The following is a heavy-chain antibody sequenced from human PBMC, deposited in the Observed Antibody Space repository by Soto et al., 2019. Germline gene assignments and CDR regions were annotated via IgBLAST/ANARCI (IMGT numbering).Heavy chain of an antibody. CDR2: INSDGSST. Sequence: GSLRLSCAASGFTFSSYWMHWVRQAPGKGLVWVSRINSDGSSTSYADSVKGRFTISRDNAKNTLYLQMNSLRAEDTAVYYCARDRGWGYSSSWYVYYYYGMDVWGQGTTVTVSS. CDR3: ARDRGWGYSSSWYVYYYYGMDV. J-gene: IGHJ6*02. CDR1: GFTFSSYW. V-gene: IGHV3-74*01. D-gene: IGHD6-13*01.